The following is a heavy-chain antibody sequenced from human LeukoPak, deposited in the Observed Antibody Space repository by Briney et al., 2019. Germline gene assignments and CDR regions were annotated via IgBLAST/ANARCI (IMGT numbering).Heavy chain of an antibody. CDR2: IKEDESAK. J-gene: IGHJ4*02. CDR1: GFIFTDHW. D-gene: IGHD3-16*01. V-gene: IGHV3-7*01. Sequence: GGSLILSCAASGFIFTDHWMSWVRQAPGKGLEWVANIKEDESAKFYADSVRGRFTISRDNAKNSLYLQMNNLRVEDTAVYYCARAVDVADYWGRGTLVTVSS. CDR3: ARAVDVADY.